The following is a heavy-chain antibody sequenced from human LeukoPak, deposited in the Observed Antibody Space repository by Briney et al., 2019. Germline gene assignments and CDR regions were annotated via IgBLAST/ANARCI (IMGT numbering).Heavy chain of an antibody. V-gene: IGHV1-2*02. D-gene: IGHD5-18*01. CDR2: IYPNTGGI. CDR1: GYTFTGYY. CDR3: ARDPYSNYFDY. Sequence: ASVKVSCKSSGYTFTGYYMHWVRQAPGQGLEWMGWIYPNTGGINYAQKFQGRVTMTRDTSISAAYMELSRLRSDDTAVYYCARDPYSNYFDYWGQGTLVTVSS. J-gene: IGHJ4*02.